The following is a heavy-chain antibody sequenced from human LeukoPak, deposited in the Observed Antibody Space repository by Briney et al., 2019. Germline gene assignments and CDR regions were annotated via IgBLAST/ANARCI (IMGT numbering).Heavy chain of an antibody. J-gene: IGHJ4*02. CDR2: INGDGSYA. Sequence: GGSLRLSCAASGLTFGNYWMHWVRQGPGEGLLWVSRINGDGSYADYAESVQGRFTVSRDNAKNTPYLQMNMLRAEDTAVYYCVSGTAAVSPAMAYWGQGTLVTVSS. CDR3: VSGTAAVSPAMAY. V-gene: IGHV3-74*01. D-gene: IGHD2-15*01. CDR1: GLTFGNYW.